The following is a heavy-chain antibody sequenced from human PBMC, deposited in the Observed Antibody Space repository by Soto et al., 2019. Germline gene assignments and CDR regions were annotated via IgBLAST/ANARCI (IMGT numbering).Heavy chain of an antibody. Sequence: GGSLRLSCAASGFTFSSYSMNWVRQAPGKGLEWVSSISSSSSYIYYADSVKGRFTISRDNAKNSLYLQMNSLRAEDTAVYYCARERTYYYDGSGYPGRSYYYYGMDVWGQGTTVTVSS. J-gene: IGHJ6*02. CDR1: GFTFSSYS. D-gene: IGHD3-22*01. CDR3: ARERTYYYDGSGYPGRSYYYYGMDV. CDR2: ISSSSSYI. V-gene: IGHV3-21*01.